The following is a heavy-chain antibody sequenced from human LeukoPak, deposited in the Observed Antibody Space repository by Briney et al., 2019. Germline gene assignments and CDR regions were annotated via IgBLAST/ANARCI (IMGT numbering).Heavy chain of an antibody. CDR2: INHSGST. CDR1: GGSFSGYY. D-gene: IGHD3-22*01. Sequence: SETLSLTCAVYGGSFSGYYWSWIRQPPGKGLEWIGEINHSGSTNYNPSLKGRVTISVDTSKNQFSLKLSSVTAADTAVYYCARSRYYYDSSGPFFDYWGQGTLVTVSS. J-gene: IGHJ4*02. CDR3: ARSRYYYDSSGPFFDY. V-gene: IGHV4-34*01.